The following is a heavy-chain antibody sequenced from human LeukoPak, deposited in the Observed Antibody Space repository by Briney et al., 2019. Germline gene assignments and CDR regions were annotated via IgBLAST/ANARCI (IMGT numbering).Heavy chain of an antibody. CDR1: GFTFTNAW. J-gene: IGHJ4*01. V-gene: IGHV3-15*01. CDR2: IKGKTDGGTI. CDR3: TTGKSN. Sequence: GGFLRLSCAASGFTFTNAWMTWVRQAPGKGLEWVGRIKGKTDGGTIDYAAPVKGRFTISRDDSKNTLYLHMNSLKTEDTAVYYCTTGKSNCGQGSPLTVSS.